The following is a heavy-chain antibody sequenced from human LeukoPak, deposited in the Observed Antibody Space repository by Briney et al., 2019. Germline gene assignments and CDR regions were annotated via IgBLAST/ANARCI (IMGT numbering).Heavy chain of an antibody. V-gene: IGHV7-4-1*02. CDR3: ARAYQHLGGLSFPGS. Sequence: ASVKVSCKGSGYTFTTYAMNWVRQAPEQGLQWMGWIDPNTGNPTYAQGFTGRFVFSLDTSVSTTYLQISSLKPEDTAVYYCARAYQHLGGLSFPGSWGQGTLVTVSS. CDR1: GYTFTTYA. J-gene: IGHJ5*02. D-gene: IGHD3-16*01. CDR2: IDPNTGNP.